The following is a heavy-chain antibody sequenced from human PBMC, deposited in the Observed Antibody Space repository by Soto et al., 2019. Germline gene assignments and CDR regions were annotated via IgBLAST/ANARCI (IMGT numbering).Heavy chain of an antibody. D-gene: IGHD4-17*01. CDR1: GGSFSGYY. CDR3: ARGLKPMTNHVPGH. CDR2: INHSGST. V-gene: IGHV4-34*01. Sequence: PSETLSLTCAVYGGSFSGYYWSWIRQPPGKGLEWIGEINHSGSTNYNPSLKSRVTISVDTSKNQFSPKLSSVTAADTAVYYCARGLKPMTNHVPGHWGQGTLVTVSS. J-gene: IGHJ4*02.